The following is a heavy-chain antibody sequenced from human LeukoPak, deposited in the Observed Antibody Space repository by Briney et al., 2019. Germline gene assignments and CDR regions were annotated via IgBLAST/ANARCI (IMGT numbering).Heavy chain of an antibody. Sequence: SETLSLTCTVSGGSISSDEYRWVWIRQPPGKGLEWIGNMYYGGSTYYNPSLKSRVTISLDTSKNQVSLTLSSLTAADTAVYYCARRKGGSSMFDYWGQGTLVSVSS. CDR2: MYYGGST. J-gene: IGHJ4*02. CDR1: GGSISSDEYR. D-gene: IGHD3-10*01. CDR3: ARRKGGSSMFDY. V-gene: IGHV4-39*01.